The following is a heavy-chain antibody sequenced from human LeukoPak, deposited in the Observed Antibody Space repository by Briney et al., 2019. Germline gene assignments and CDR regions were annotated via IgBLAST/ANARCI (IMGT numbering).Heavy chain of an antibody. V-gene: IGHV1-8*01. D-gene: IGHD3-10*01. CDR1: GYTFTSYD. CDR2: MNPNSGNT. Sequence: ASVKVSCKASGYTFTSYDINWVRQATGQGLEWMGWMNPNSGNTGYAQKFQGRVTMTRNTSISTAYMELSSLRSEDTAMYYCARLLDVLLWFGELRRWFDPWGQGTLVTVSS. CDR3: ARLLDVLLWFGELRRWFDP. J-gene: IGHJ5*02.